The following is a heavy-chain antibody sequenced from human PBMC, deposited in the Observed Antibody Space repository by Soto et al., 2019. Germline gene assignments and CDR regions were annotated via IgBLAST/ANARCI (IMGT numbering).Heavy chain of an antibody. CDR3: ESSTVTNYYYYMDV. CDR1: VGSISSSSYY. CDR2: IYYSGST. J-gene: IGHJ6*03. Sequence: QLQLQESGPGLVKPSETLSITCTVSVGSISSSSYYCGWIRQPPGKGLEWIGSIYYSGSTYYNPSLKSRVTISVDTSKNQSSLKLSSVTAADTAVYYCESSTVTNYYYYMDVWGKGTTVTVSS. D-gene: IGHD4-17*01. V-gene: IGHV4-39*01.